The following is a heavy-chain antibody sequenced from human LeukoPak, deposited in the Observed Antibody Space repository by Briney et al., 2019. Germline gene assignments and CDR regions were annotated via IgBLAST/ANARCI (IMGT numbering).Heavy chain of an antibody. D-gene: IGHD7-27*01. V-gene: IGHV4-59*01. Sequence: PSETLSLTCTVSGGSISSYYWGWIRQPPGKGLEWIGHIFYNGSTNYNPSLKSRVTISIDTSKNQFSLNLSSVTAADTAVYYCARRPNWGPVFDYWGQGTLVTVSS. CDR3: ARRPNWGPVFDY. CDR2: IFYNGST. CDR1: GGSISSYY. J-gene: IGHJ4*02.